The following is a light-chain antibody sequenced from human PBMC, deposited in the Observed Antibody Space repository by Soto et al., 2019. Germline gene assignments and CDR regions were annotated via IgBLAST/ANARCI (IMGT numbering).Light chain of an antibody. V-gene: IGLV1-40*01. CDR3: QSYDSSLRV. J-gene: IGLJ3*02. CDR2: GNI. Sequence: HSVLTQPPSVSGAPGQRVTISCTGSSSNIGAGYDVHWYQQLPGTAPKLLIYGNINRPSGVPDRFSGSKSGTSASLTITGLQAEDEADYYCQSYDSSLRVFGGGTKLTVL. CDR1: SSNIGAGYD.